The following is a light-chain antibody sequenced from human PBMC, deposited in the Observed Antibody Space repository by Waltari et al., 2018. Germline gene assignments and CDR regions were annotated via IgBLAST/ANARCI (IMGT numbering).Light chain of an antibody. CDR2: DAS. V-gene: IGKV3-11*01. Sequence: EIVLTQSPATLSLSPGARAILSCRASKSVSDSLGWYQQQPGQPPRLLNYDASKRATDIPARFSGSGSGTDFTLTISSLESEDFAVYYCQQRSNWPRTFGQGTKVEIK. J-gene: IGKJ1*01. CDR3: QQRSNWPRT. CDR1: KSVSDS.